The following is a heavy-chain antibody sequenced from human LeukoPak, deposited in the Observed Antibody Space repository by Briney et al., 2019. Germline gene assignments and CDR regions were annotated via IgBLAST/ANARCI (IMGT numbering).Heavy chain of an antibody. CDR3: ARESNRVWAPGAFDI. V-gene: IGHV4-59*01. Sequence: PGGSLRLSCAASGFTFSSYSMNWVRQPPGKGLEWIGYIYYSGSTNYNPSLKSRVTISVDTSKNQFSLKLSSVTAADTAVYYCARESNRVWAPGAFDIWGQGTMVTVSS. CDR1: GFTFSSYS. D-gene: IGHD3-16*01. J-gene: IGHJ3*02. CDR2: IYYSGST.